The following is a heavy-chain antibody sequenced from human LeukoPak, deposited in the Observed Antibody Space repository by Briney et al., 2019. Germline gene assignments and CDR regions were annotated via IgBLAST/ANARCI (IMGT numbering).Heavy chain of an antibody. Sequence: GGSLRLSCAASGFTFSSYAMSWVRQAPGKGLEWVSAISGSGGSTYYADSVKGRFTISRDNSKNTLYLQMNSLRAEDTAVYYCARVSMIVVAGYYFDYWGQGTLVTVSS. V-gene: IGHV3-23*01. CDR2: ISGSGGST. CDR3: ARVSMIVVAGYYFDY. D-gene: IGHD3-22*01. J-gene: IGHJ4*02. CDR1: GFTFSSYA.